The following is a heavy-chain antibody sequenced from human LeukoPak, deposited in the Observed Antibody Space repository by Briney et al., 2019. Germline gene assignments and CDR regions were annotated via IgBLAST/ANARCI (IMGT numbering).Heavy chain of an antibody. CDR3: ARGSRRSGALDY. D-gene: IGHD6-19*01. J-gene: IGHJ4*02. CDR1: RYTFSNYD. CDR2: ISAYNGNT. Sequence: ASVKVSCKASRYTFSNYDINWVRQATGQGLEWMGWISAYNGNTNYAQKLQGRITMTTDTSTSTAYMELRSLRSDDTAVYYCARGSRRSGALDYWGQGTLVTVSS. V-gene: IGHV1-18*01.